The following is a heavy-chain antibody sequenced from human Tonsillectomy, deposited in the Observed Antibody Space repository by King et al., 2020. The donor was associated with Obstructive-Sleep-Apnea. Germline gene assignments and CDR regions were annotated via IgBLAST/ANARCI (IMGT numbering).Heavy chain of an antibody. CDR2: IQRTTYGGTT. CDR3: TTYQGTSMVIDY. V-gene: IGHV3-15*01. CDR1: GFIFNNAW. J-gene: IGHJ4*02. D-gene: IGHD5-18*01. Sequence: VQLVESGGGLVKPGGSLRLSCAASGFIFNNAWMSWVRQAPGKGREWVGRIQRTTYGGTTDYATPVKGRFTIPRDDSKNTLYRQMKRLKTEDTAVYYCTTYQGTSMVIDYWGQGSLVTVSS.